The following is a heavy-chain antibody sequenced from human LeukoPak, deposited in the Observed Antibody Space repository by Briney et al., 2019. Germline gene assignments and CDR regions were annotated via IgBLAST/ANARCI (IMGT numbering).Heavy chain of an antibody. CDR2: INPYSGGT. V-gene: IGHV1-2*02. Sequence: GASVKVSCKASGYTCTGYYMHWVRQATGQALEWMGWINPYSGGTNYAQKFQGMVTMTRDTSISTAYMELSRLRSDNTAVYYYARDKSDSGSYSFDNWGQGTLVTVSS. CDR1: GYTCTGYY. D-gene: IGHD1-26*01. CDR3: ARDKSDSGSYSFDN. J-gene: IGHJ4*02.